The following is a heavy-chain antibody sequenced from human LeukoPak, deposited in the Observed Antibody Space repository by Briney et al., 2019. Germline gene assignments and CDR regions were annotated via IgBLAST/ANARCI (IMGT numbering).Heavy chain of an antibody. V-gene: IGHV3-48*01. CDR1: GFTFSSYS. Sequence: PGGSLRLSCAASGFTFSSYSMNWVRQAPGKGLEWVSYISSSSSTIYYADSVKGRFTISRDNAKNSLYLQMNSLRAEDTAVYYCARGGGDVWRPDRRHYFDYWGQGTLVTVSS. J-gene: IGHJ4*02. CDR3: ARGGGDVWRPDRRHYFDY. D-gene: IGHD2-21*02. CDR2: ISSSSSTI.